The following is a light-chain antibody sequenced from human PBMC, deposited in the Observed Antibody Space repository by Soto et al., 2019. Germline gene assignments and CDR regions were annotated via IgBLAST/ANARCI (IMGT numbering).Light chain of an antibody. CDR2: KAS. CDR1: QSLSSW. CDR3: LQYNSYPWA. J-gene: IGKJ1*01. Sequence: DLQMTQSPSTLSASVGDRVTITCRASQSLSSWLAWYQQKPGKAPKLLIYKASSLESGVPSRFSGSGSGTEFTLTISSLQPDDFATYYCLQYNSYPWAFGQGTKVEIK. V-gene: IGKV1-5*03.